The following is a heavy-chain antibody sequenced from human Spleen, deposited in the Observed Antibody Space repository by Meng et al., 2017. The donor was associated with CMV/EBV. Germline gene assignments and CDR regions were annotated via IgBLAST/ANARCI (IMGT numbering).Heavy chain of an antibody. CDR2: ISYDGSNK. J-gene: IGHJ4*02. CDR3: ARERFTNGVRFDY. CDR1: GFTFSSSA. D-gene: IGHD2-8*01. Sequence: LSLTCAASGFTFSSSAMHWVRQAPGKGLEWVAVISYDGSNKYNADSVKGRFTISRDNSKNTLYLQMNSLRAEDTAVYYCARERFTNGVRFDYWGQGTLVTVSS. V-gene: IGHV3-30-3*01.